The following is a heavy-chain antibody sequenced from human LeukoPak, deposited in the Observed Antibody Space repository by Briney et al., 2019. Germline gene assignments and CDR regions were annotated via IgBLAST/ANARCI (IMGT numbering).Heavy chain of an antibody. J-gene: IGHJ4*02. D-gene: IGHD3-22*01. Sequence: PSEALSLTCSVSGSSISSSSDYWGWLRQPPGTGLEWIGSIYDSGRTYYNLSLKSRVTMSVDTSKNQFSLKLSSVTAADTAVYYCAICRKFYSDISGYCNYFDYWGQGTLITVSS. CDR2: IYDSGRT. CDR1: GSSISSSSDY. CDR3: AICRKFYSDISGYCNYFDY. V-gene: IGHV4-39*01.